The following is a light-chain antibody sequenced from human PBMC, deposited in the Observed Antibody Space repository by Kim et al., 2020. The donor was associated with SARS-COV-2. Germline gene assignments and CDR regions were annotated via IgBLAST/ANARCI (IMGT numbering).Light chain of an antibody. Sequence: SSELTQDPALSVALGQTVRITCQGDSLRSYYGSWYQPKPGQAPILVISGKNTRPSGLPDRFSGSTSGNTASLTITGAQAEDEADYYCMSRDSSGYVVFVG. CDR1: SLRSYY. CDR3: MSRDSSGYVV. CDR2: GKN. V-gene: IGLV3-19*01. J-gene: IGLJ2*01.